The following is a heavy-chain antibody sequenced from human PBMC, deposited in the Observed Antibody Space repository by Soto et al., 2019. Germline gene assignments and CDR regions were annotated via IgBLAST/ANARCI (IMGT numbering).Heavy chain of an antibody. Sequence: GGSLRLSCAASGFTFSSYAMSWVRQAPGKGLEWVSAISGSGGSTYYADSVKGRFTISRDNSKNTLYLQMNSLRAEDTAVYYCAKDRSLLRFLEWLPLILGYGMDVWGQGTTVTVSS. V-gene: IGHV3-23*01. CDR2: ISGSGGST. CDR1: GFTFSSYA. CDR3: AKDRSLLRFLEWLPLILGYGMDV. D-gene: IGHD3-3*01. J-gene: IGHJ6*02.